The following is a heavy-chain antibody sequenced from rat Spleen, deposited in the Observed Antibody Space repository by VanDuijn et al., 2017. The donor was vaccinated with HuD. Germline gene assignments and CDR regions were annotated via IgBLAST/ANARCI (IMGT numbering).Heavy chain of an antibody. V-gene: IGHV5-20*01. Sequence: EVQLVESGGGLVQPGRSLKLSCAASGFTFSDFFMAWVRQAPAKGLEWVATISSDGTNTYYRDSVKGRFTISRDNAKSSLYLQMNSLRSEDSATYYCTRGYAHYWGQGVMVTVSS. D-gene: IGHD1-12*01. CDR1: GFTFSDFF. CDR3: TRGYAHY. J-gene: IGHJ2*01. CDR2: ISSDGTNT.